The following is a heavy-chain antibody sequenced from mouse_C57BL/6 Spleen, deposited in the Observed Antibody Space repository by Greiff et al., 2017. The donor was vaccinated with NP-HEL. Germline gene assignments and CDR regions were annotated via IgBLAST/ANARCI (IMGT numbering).Heavy chain of an antibody. V-gene: IGHV3-6*01. J-gene: IGHJ2*01. Sequence: EVKLVESGPGLVKPSQSLSLTCSVTGYSITSGYYWNWIRQFPGNKLEWMGYISYDGSNNYNPSLKNRIAITRDTSKNQFFLKLNSVTTEDTATYYCARPSLDSSGLYYFDYWGQGTTLTVSS. CDR1: GYSITSGYY. CDR3: ARPSLDSSGLYYFDY. D-gene: IGHD3-2*02. CDR2: ISYDGSN.